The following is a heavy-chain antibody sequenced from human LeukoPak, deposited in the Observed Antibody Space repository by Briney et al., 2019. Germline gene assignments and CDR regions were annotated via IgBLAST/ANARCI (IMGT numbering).Heavy chain of an antibody. V-gene: IGHV3-23*01. CDR3: ANGRDYGDLGKFDY. Sequence: GGSLRLSCAASGFTFSSYAMSWVRQAPGKGLEWVSAISGSGGSTYYADSVKGRFTISRDNSKNTLYLQMNSLRAEDTAVYYCANGRDYGDLGKFDYWGQGTRVTVSS. D-gene: IGHD4-17*01. CDR2: ISGSGGST. J-gene: IGHJ4*02. CDR1: GFTFSSYA.